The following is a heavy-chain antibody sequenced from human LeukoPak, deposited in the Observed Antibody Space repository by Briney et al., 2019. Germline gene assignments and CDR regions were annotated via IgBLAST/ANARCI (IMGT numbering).Heavy chain of an antibody. Sequence: SSETLSLTCAVSGGSVSSSTYYWGWIRQPPGKGLEWIGNIYYTGSSYYNPSLKSRVTMSVGTSKNQFSLKMNSATAADTAVYYCARLSKGRYFDYIFDFWGQGTLLTVSS. D-gene: IGHD3-9*01. CDR3: ARLSKGRYFDYIFDF. V-gene: IGHV4-39*01. CDR2: IYYTGSS. CDR1: GGSVSSSTYY. J-gene: IGHJ4*02.